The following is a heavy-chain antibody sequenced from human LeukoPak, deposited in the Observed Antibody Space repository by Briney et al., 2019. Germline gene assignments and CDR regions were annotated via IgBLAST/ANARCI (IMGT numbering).Heavy chain of an antibody. Sequence: GESLKISCKGSGYSFTSYWIGWVRQMPGKGLEWMGIIYPGDSDTRYSPSFQGQVTISADKSISTAYLQWSSLKASDTAMYYCARPICGGDCYFAFDIWGQGTMVTVPS. CDR3: ARPICGGDCYFAFDI. CDR1: GYSFTSYW. CDR2: IYPGDSDT. J-gene: IGHJ3*02. D-gene: IGHD2-21*02. V-gene: IGHV5-51*01.